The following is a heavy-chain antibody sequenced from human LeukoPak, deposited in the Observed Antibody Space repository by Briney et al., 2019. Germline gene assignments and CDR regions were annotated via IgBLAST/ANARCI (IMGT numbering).Heavy chain of an antibody. Sequence: PERSLRLSCAASGFTFSSYAMSWVRQAPGKGLEWVSAISGSGGSTYYADSVKGRFTISRDNSKNTLYLQMNSLRAGDTAVYYCAKSGTMGTIYYYGMDVWGQGTTVTVSS. J-gene: IGHJ6*02. CDR3: AKSGTMGTIYYYGMDV. CDR1: GFTFSSYA. D-gene: IGHD1-1*01. V-gene: IGHV3-23*01. CDR2: ISGSGGST.